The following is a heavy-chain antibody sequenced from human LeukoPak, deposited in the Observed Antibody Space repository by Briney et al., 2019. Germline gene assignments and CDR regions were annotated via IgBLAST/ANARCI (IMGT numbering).Heavy chain of an antibody. D-gene: IGHD4-17*01. Sequence: GGSLRLSCAASGFTFSTYWMHWVRQAPGKGLLWVSRINGDGTSTKYADSVKGGFTISRDNARHTLYLQMNSLRAEDTAVYYCARASTTVPNLLDYWGQGTLVTVSS. CDR2: INGDGTST. CDR1: GFTFSTYW. V-gene: IGHV3-74*03. CDR3: ARASTTVPNLLDY. J-gene: IGHJ4*02.